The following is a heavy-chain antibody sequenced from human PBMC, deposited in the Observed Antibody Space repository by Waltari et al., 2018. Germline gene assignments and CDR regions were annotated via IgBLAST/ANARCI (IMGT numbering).Heavy chain of an antibody. V-gene: IGHV1-69*09. J-gene: IGHJ4*02. D-gene: IGHD2-2*01. CDR1: GDTFSGYA. CDR3: ARESRSTAGIDY. CDR2: ITPLLDRS. Sequence: QVQLVQSAAEVKKPGSSVKVSCKASGDTFSGYAITWVRQAPGQGLDWMGRITPLLDRSKYAQKFRSRITITADRSTSTAYLELNSLRSEDTAVYYCARESRSTAGIDYWGQGAQVTVSS.